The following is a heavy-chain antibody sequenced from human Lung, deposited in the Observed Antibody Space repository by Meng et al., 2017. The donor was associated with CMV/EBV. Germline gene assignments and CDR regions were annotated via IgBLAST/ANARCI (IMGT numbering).Heavy chain of an antibody. D-gene: IGHD1-26*01. V-gene: IGHV3-21*01. CDR2: ISSSSTYI. Sequence: GGSXRLXCAASGFSFKDYSINWVRQAPGRGLEWVSSISSSSTYIYYADSVKGRFTISRDNAKNSLYLQLNSLRAEDTAVYYCVFSGSHDYYFDSWGQGTXVTVSS. J-gene: IGHJ4*02. CDR3: VFSGSHDYYFDS. CDR1: GFSFKDYS.